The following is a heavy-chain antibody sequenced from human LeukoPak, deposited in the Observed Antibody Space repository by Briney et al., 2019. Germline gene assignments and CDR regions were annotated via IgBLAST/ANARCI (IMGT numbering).Heavy chain of an antibody. Sequence: SETLSLTCTVSGHSISSGYYWSWIRQPPGKGLEWIGEINHSGSTNYNPSLKSRVTISVDTSKNQFSLKLSSVTAADTAVYYCARGRGPLRGARHEIMVRGVTTPNWFDPWGQGTLVTVSS. CDR2: INHSGST. D-gene: IGHD3-10*01. J-gene: IGHJ5*02. V-gene: IGHV4-34*01. CDR1: GHSISSGYY. CDR3: ARGRGPLRGARHEIMVRGVTTPNWFDP.